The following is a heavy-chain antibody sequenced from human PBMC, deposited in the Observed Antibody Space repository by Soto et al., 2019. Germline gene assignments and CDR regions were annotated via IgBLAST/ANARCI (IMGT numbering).Heavy chain of an antibody. Sequence: SETLSLTCTVSGGSISSYYWSWIRQPPGKGLEWIGYIYYSGSTNYNPSLKSRVTISVDTSKNQFSLKLSSVTAADTAVYYCARDLGRLYFDYWGQGTLVTVSS. J-gene: IGHJ4*02. V-gene: IGHV4-59*01. CDR2: IYYSGST. CDR3: ARDLGRLYFDY. CDR1: GGSISSYY.